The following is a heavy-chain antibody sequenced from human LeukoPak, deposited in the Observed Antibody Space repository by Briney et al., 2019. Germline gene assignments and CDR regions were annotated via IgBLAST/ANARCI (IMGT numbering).Heavy chain of an antibody. D-gene: IGHD3-22*01. V-gene: IGHV3-48*03. CDR2: MSASGSVI. CDR3: ARGQLYYDSSGFDY. J-gene: IGHJ4*02. CDR1: GFTLSGYD. Sequence: PGGSLRLSCAASGFTLSGYDMNWIRQAPGKGLEWLSYMSASGSVIYYADSVKGRFTISRDDAKNSLYLQMNTLSVEDTAVYYCARGQLYYDSSGFDYWGQGTLVTVSS.